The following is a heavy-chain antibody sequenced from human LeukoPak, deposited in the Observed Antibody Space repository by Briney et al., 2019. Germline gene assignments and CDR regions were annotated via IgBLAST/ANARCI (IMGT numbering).Heavy chain of an antibody. CDR3: ANTYYFDY. J-gene: IGHJ4*02. Sequence: GGSLRLSCAASGLTLSRYAMTWVRQAPGKGLEWVSAISASGDSTYYADSVKGRFTISRDNSEDTLYLQMNSLRAEDTATYYCANTYYFDYWGQGTLVTVSS. CDR1: GLTLSRYA. CDR2: ISASGDST. V-gene: IGHV3-23*01.